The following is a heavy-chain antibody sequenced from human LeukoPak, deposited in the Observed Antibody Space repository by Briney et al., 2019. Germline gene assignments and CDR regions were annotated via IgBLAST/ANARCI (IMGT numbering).Heavy chain of an antibody. CDR1: GFTFSNYW. V-gene: IGHV3-7*01. Sequence: GGSLRLSCAAPGFTFSNYWMTWVRQAPGKGLEWVANIKQDGGDKYYVDSVKGRFTISRDNAKNSLYLQMNSLRAEDTAVYYCARDRGSNRYFAFDIWGRGTMVTVSS. J-gene: IGHJ3*02. CDR3: ARDRGSNRYFAFDI. CDR2: IKQDGGDK. D-gene: IGHD2/OR15-2a*01.